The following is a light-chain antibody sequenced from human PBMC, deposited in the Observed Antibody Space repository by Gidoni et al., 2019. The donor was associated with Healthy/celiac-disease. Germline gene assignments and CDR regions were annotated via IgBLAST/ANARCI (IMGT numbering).Light chain of an antibody. CDR1: SRDVGGYNY. CDR3: SSYTSSSTWV. J-gene: IGLJ3*02. Sequence: QSALTQPASVSGSPGPSITISCTGTSRDVGGYNYVSWYQQHPGKAPELMIYDVSKRPSGVSNRFSGSKSGNTASLTISGLQAEDEADYYCSSYTSSSTWVFGGGTKLTVL. V-gene: IGLV2-14*03. CDR2: DVS.